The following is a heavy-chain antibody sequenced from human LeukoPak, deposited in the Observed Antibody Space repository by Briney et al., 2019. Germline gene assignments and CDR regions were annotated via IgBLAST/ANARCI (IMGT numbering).Heavy chain of an antibody. J-gene: IGHJ3*02. CDR2: ISYDGSNK. CDR1: GFTFSSYG. CDR3: AKGGANVDTAMVTDI. D-gene: IGHD5-18*01. Sequence: PGGSLRLSCAASGFTFSSYGMHWVRQAPGKGLEWVAVISYDGSNKYYADSVKGRFTISRDNSKNTLYLQMNSLRAEDTAVFYCAKGGANVDTAMVTDIWGQGTMVTVSS. V-gene: IGHV3-30*18.